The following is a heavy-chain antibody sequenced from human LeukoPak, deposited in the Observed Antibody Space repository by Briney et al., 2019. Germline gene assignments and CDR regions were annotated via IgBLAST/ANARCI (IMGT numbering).Heavy chain of an antibody. V-gene: IGHV3-23*01. J-gene: IGHJ4*02. Sequence: GGSLRLSCAASGFTVHSNYMSWVRQAPGKGLEWVSAISGSGGSTYYADSVKGRFTISRDNSKNTLYLQMNSLRAEDTAVYYCAKDRERYCSGGSCYSFDYWGQGTLVTVSS. CDR1: GFTVHSNY. CDR2: ISGSGGST. CDR3: AKDRERYCSGGSCYSFDY. D-gene: IGHD2-15*01.